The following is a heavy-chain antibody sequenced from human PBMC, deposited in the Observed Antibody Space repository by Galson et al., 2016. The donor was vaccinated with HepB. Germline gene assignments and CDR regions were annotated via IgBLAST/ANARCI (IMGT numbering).Heavy chain of an antibody. Sequence: SETLSLTCAVSGASIISRNYWSWVRQPPGKGLEWISYISHSGTTNYNPSLKSRVTISIDTSKNQFSLKLSSVTAADTAVYYCARGDQGYFDYWGQGTLVTVSS. CDR1: GASIISRNY. D-gene: IGHD2-2*01. CDR2: ISHSGTT. CDR3: ARGDQGYFDY. J-gene: IGHJ4*02. V-gene: IGHV4-4*02.